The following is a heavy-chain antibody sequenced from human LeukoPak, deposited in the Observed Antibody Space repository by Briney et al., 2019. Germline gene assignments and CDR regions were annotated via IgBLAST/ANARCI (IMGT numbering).Heavy chain of an antibody. CDR2: ISSSSSYI. D-gene: IGHD6-19*01. CDR3: ARDWGGSGCFDY. Sequence: GGPLRLSCAASGFTFSSYSMNWVRQAPGKGLEWVSSISSSSSYIYYADSVKGRFTISRGNAKNSLYLQMNSLRAEDTAVYYCARDWGGSGCFDYWGQGTLVTVSS. J-gene: IGHJ4*02. CDR1: GFTFSSYS. V-gene: IGHV3-21*01.